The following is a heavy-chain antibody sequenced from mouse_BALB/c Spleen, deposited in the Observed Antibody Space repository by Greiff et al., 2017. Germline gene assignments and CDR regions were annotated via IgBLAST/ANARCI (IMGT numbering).Heavy chain of an antibody. CDR2: ILYSGST. D-gene: IGHD2-3*01. CDR1: GYPITSGYS. V-gene: IGHV3-1*02. J-gene: IGHJ4*01. CDR3: ASSDGYYADYYAMDY. Sequence: EVKLVEPGPDLVKPSQPLSFTCTVIGYPITSGYSWHWIRQFPGNKLEWMGYILYSGSTNYNPSLKSRISITRDTSKNQFFLQLNSVTTEDTATYYGASSDGYYADYYAMDYWGQGTSVTVSS.